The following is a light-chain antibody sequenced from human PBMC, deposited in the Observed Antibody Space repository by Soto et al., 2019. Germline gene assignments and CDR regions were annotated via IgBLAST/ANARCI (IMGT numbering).Light chain of an antibody. CDR2: SDN. J-gene: IGLJ1*01. V-gene: IGLV1-44*01. CDR3: AAWDDSLNGRHV. CDR1: SSNIGSNT. Sequence: QSVLTQPPSASGTPGQRVTISCSGSSSNIGSNTVNWFQQLPGTAPTLLIYSDNRRPSGVPGRFSGSKSGTSASLAISGLQSEDEADYYCAAWDDSLNGRHVFGTGTKVTVL.